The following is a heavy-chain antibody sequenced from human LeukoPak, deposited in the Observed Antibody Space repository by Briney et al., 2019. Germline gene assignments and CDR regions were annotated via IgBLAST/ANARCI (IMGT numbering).Heavy chain of an antibody. CDR3: ARAAFWSGSPYYYYYMDV. CDR1: GGPISSHY. CDR2: IYYSGST. Sequence: SETLSLTCTVSGGPISSHYWSWIRQPPGKGLEWIGYIYYSGSTNYNPSLKSRVTISVDTSKNQFSLKLSSVTAADTAVYYCARAAFWSGSPYYYYYMDVWCKGTTVTVSS. V-gene: IGHV4-59*11. J-gene: IGHJ6*03. D-gene: IGHD3-3*01.